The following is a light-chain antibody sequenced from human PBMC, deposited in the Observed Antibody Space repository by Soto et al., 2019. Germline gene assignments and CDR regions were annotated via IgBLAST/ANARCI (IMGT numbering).Light chain of an antibody. CDR1: QSVSSN. J-gene: IGKJ1*01. CDR3: QQYSSSGT. V-gene: IGKV3-20*01. CDR2: GAS. Sequence: EIVLTQSPCPLSLSPGDRATLSCRASQSVSSNLAWYQQKPGQAPRLLIYGASTRATGIPATLSGGGSGTFFTITISRLEPEYFPLYYCQQYSSSGTFGQGTKVDIK.